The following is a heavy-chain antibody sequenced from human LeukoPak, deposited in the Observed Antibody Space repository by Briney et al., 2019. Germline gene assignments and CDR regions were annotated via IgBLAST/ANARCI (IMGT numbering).Heavy chain of an antibody. J-gene: IGHJ4*02. CDR3: ARRKRRNYYDSSGYAFGY. CDR2: INHSGST. V-gene: IGHV4-34*01. CDR1: GGSFSGYY. D-gene: IGHD3-22*01. Sequence: PSETLSLTCAVYGGSFSGYYWSWIRQPPGKGLEWIGEINHSGSTNYNPSLKSRVTISVDTSKNQFSLKLSSVTAADTAVYYCARRKRRNYYDSSGYAFGYWGQGTLVTVSS.